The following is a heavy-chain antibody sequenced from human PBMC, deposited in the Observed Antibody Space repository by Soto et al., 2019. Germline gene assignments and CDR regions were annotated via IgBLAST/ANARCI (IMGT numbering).Heavy chain of an antibody. D-gene: IGHD1-7*01. J-gene: IGHJ4*02. V-gene: IGHV3-23*01. CDR1: GFTFSSYA. Sequence: PGGSLRLSCAASGFTFSSYAMSWVRQAPGKGLEWVSAISGSGGSTYYADSVKGRFTISRDNSKNTLYLQMSSLRAEDTAVYYCAKDPQITGTQTGIFDYWGQGTLVTVSS. CDR2: ISGSGGST. CDR3: AKDPQITGTQTGIFDY.